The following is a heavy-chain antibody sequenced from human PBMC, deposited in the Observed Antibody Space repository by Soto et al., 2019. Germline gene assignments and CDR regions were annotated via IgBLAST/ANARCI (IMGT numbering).Heavy chain of an antibody. CDR3: ATTGIYYYYGMDI. CDR1: GGSFSGYY. J-gene: IGHJ6*02. CDR2: INHRGST. V-gene: IGHV4-34*01. D-gene: IGHD2-8*02. Sequence: PSETLSLTCAASGGSFSGYYWSWIRQPPGKGLEWIGEINHRGSTNYNPSLKSRVTISVDTPQNQFPLKLSSETAGATPWYYCATTGIYYYYGMDIWGQGTTVTVSS.